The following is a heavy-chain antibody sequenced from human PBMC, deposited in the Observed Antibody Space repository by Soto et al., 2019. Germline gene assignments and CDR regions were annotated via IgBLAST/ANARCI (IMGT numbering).Heavy chain of an antibody. CDR2: IIPFFGTS. CDR1: GGNFRSES. Sequence: QVHLVQSGAEVKKPGSSVKVSCKASGGNFRSESINWVRQAPGQGLEWMGGIIPFFGTSDYAQKFQGRPTXSADESAATAYMELSSLRSQDTAVYYCARGPEFGGNSGAYDIWGQGTMVIVSS. J-gene: IGHJ3*02. V-gene: IGHV1-69*12. D-gene: IGHD2-21*02. CDR3: ARGPEFGGNSGAYDI.